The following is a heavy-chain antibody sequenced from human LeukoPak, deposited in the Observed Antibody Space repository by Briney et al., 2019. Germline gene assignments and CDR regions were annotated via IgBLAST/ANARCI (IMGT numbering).Heavy chain of an antibody. CDR2: IYTSGST. CDR3: ARDREGISDY. D-gene: IGHD3-3*02. CDR1: GGSISSGSYY. Sequence: SQTLSLTCTVSGGSISSGSYYWSWIRQPAGKGLEWIGRIYTSGSTNYNPSLKSRVTISVDTSKNQFPLKLSSVTAADTAVYYCARDREGISDYWGQGTLVTVSS. V-gene: IGHV4-61*02. J-gene: IGHJ4*02.